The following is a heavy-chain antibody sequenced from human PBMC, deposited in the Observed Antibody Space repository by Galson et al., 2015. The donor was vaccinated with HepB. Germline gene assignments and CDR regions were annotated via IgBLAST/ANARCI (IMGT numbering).Heavy chain of an antibody. CDR2: INVGNGNT. CDR3: ARSGRFGIAAADHGLY. Sequence: SCKASGYTFTMYAMHWVRQAPGQRPEWMAWINVGNGNTKYSQKFQGRVTITRDTSASTAYMELGSLKSEDTAVYYCARSGRFGIAAADHGLYWGQGTLVTVSS. D-gene: IGHD6-13*01. J-gene: IGHJ4*02. V-gene: IGHV1-3*01. CDR1: GYTFTMYA.